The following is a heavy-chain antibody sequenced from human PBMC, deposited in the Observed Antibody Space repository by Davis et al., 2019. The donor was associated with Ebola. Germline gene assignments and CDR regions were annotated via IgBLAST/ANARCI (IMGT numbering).Heavy chain of an antibody. CDR3: AREGASSSSLFYYGMDV. CDR1: GFTFSSYW. CDR2: INSDGSST. Sequence: GSLRLSCAASGFTFSSYWMHWVRQAPGKGLVWVSRINSDGSSTSYADSVKGRFTISRDNAKNSLYLQMNSLRAEDTAVYYCAREGASSSSLFYYGMDVWGQGTTVTVSS. D-gene: IGHD6-6*01. V-gene: IGHV3-74*01. J-gene: IGHJ6*02.